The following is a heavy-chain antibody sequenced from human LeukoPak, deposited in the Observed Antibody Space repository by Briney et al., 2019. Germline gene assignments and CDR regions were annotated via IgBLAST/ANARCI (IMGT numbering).Heavy chain of an antibody. CDR3: AKALAAAVDY. D-gene: IGHD6-13*01. CDR2: ISYDGSNK. J-gene: IGHJ4*02. Sequence: GRSLRLSCAASGFTFSSYGMHWVRQAPGKGLEWVAVISYDGSNKYYADSVKGRFTISRDNSKNTLYLQMNSLRAEGTAVYYCAKALAAAVDYWGQGTLVTVSS. V-gene: IGHV3-30*18. CDR1: GFTFSSYG.